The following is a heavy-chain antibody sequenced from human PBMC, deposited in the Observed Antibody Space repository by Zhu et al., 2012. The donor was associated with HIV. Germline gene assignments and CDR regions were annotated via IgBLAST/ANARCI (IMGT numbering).Heavy chain of an antibody. CDR2: IYYSGST. J-gene: IGHJ3*02. CDR1: GGSISSSSYY. CDR3: TRPVWELLIGTYDALDI. Sequence: QVQLQESGPGLVKPSETLSLTCTVSGGSISSSSYYWGWIRQPPGKGLEWIGSIYYSGSTYYNPSLKSRVTISVDTSKNQFSLKLSSVTAADTAVYYCTRPVWELLIGTYDALDIWAKGQVVTSLQ. V-gene: IGHV4-39*01. D-gene: IGHD1-26*01.